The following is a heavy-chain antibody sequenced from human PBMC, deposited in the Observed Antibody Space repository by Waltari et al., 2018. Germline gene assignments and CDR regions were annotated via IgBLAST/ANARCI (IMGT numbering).Heavy chain of an antibody. CDR3: AHRPGRRGSSWSPLFYYFDY. CDR1: GFSLSTSGVG. Sequence: QITLKESGPTLVKPTQTLTLTCTFSGFSLSTSGVGVGWIRQPPGKALEWLALIYWNDDKRYSPSLKSRLTITKDTSKNQVVLTMTNMDPVDTATYYCAHRPGRRGSSWSPLFYYFDYWGQGTLVTVSS. V-gene: IGHV2-5*01. J-gene: IGHJ4*02. CDR2: IYWNDDK. D-gene: IGHD6-13*01.